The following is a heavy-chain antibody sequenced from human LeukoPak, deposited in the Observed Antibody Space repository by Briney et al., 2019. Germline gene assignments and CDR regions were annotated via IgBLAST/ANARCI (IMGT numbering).Heavy chain of an antibody. V-gene: IGHV3-48*04. J-gene: IGHJ4*02. D-gene: IGHD1-26*01. CDR1: GFTFSSYS. Sequence: GSLRLSCAASGFTFSSYSMNWVRPAPGKGVEWVSFISSSSSTIHYADSVKGRFTISRDNAKNSLYLQMNSLRAEDTAVYYCARDRGGSYSAIDYWGQGTLVTVSS. CDR3: ARDRGGSYSAIDY. CDR2: ISSSSSTI.